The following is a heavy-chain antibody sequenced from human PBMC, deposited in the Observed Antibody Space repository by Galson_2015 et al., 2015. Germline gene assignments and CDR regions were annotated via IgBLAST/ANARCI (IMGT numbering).Heavy chain of an antibody. Sequence: SVKVSCKASGYTFTSYGISWVRQAPGQGLEWMGWISAYNGNTNYAQKLQGRVTMTTDTSTSTAYMELRSLRSDDTAVYYCARVCPIFGVVIDFDYWGQGTLVTVSS. J-gene: IGHJ4*02. CDR2: ISAYNGNT. D-gene: IGHD3-3*01. V-gene: IGHV1-18*04. CDR1: GYTFTSYG. CDR3: ARVCPIFGVVIDFDY.